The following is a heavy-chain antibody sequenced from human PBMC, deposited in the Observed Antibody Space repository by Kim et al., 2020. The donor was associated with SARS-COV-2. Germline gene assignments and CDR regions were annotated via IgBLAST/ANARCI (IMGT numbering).Heavy chain of an antibody. J-gene: IGHJ3*02. CDR2: IKSKTDGGTT. CDR3: TTLGVVVVLDAFDI. CDR1: GFTFSNAW. V-gene: IGHV3-15*01. D-gene: IGHD2-2*01. Sequence: GGSLRLSCAASGFTFSNAWMSWVRQAPGKGLEWVGRIKSKTDGGTTDYAAPVKGRFTISRDDSKNTLYLQMNSLKTEDTAVYYCTTLGVVVVLDAFDIWGQGTMVTVSS.